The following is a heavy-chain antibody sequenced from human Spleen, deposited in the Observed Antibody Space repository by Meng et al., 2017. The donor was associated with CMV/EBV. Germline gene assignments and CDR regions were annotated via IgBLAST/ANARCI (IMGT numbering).Heavy chain of an antibody. CDR2: SNPNAGAT. J-gene: IGHJ3*02. D-gene: IGHD2-8*01. V-gene: IGHV1-2*02. CDR3: ARARYCTSTTCPNEAGAFDI. CDR1: TDVY. Sequence: TDVYMHWGRQAPGQGLEWMGWSNPNAGATNYVQTFQARVTMTRDTSINTAYMELRWLTSDDTAVYYCARARYCTSTTCPNEAGAFDIWGQGSMVTVSS.